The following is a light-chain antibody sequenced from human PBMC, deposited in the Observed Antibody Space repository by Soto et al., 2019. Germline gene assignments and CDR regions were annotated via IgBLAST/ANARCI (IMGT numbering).Light chain of an antibody. CDR3: SSYTTTRNV. CDR1: SSDVGGYNY. Sequence: QSVLTQPASVSGSPGQSITISCTGTSSDVGGYNYVSWYQQHPGKAPKLMIYEVSNRPSGVSNRFSGSKSGNTASLTISGLQAEDAADYYCSSYTTTRNVFGTGTKLTVL. J-gene: IGLJ1*01. V-gene: IGLV2-14*01. CDR2: EVS.